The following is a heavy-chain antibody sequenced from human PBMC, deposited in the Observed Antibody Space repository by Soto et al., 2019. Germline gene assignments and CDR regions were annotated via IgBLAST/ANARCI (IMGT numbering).Heavy chain of an antibody. V-gene: IGHV3-23*01. CDR3: AKDRGSGSLETDAFDI. D-gene: IGHD3-16*01. J-gene: IGHJ3*02. CDR1: GFTFSSYA. Sequence: GGSLRLSCAASGFTFSSYAMSWVRQAPGKGLEWVSAISGSGGSTYYADSVKGRFTISRDNSKNTLYLQMNSLRAEDTAVYYCAKDRGSGSLETDAFDIWGQGTMVTVSS. CDR2: ISGSGGST.